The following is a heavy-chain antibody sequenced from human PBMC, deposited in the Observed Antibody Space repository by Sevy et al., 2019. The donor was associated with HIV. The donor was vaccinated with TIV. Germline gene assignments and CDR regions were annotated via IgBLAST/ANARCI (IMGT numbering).Heavy chain of an antibody. Sequence: SQTLSLTCTVSGGSISSYYWSWIRHPPGKGLEWIGYIYYSGSTNYNPSLKSRVTISVDTSKNQFSLKLSSVTAADTAVYYCARATGITIFGVVIVGAFDIWGQGTMVTVSS. D-gene: IGHD3-3*01. V-gene: IGHV4-59*13. J-gene: IGHJ3*02. CDR2: IYYSGST. CDR1: GGSISSYY. CDR3: ARATGITIFGVVIVGAFDI.